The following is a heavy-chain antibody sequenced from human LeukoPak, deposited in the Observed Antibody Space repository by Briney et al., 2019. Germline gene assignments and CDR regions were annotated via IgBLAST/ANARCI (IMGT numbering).Heavy chain of an antibody. Sequence: GASVKVSCKASGGTFSSYAISWVRQAPGQGLEWMGGIIPIFGTANYAQKFQGRVTITADESTSTAYMELRSLRSDDTAVYYCARDLAQNYDFWGGYWRGYYYYGMDVWGQGTTVTVSS. CDR3: ARDLAQNYDFWGGYWRGYYYYGMDV. CDR2: IIPIFGTA. D-gene: IGHD3-3*01. CDR1: GGTFSSYA. V-gene: IGHV1-69*13. J-gene: IGHJ6*02.